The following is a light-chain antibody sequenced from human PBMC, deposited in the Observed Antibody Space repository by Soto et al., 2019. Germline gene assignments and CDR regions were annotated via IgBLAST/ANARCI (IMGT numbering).Light chain of an antibody. CDR3: QLYGISPH. Sequence: EFVLTQSPGTLSLSPGERATLSCRASQTVRNNYLAWYQHKPGRAPRLLIYASSNRATGIPDRFSGSASGTDFTLTINRLEPEDFAVYYCQLYGISPHFGQGTRLEIK. V-gene: IGKV3-20*01. J-gene: IGKJ5*01. CDR2: ASS. CDR1: QTVRNNY.